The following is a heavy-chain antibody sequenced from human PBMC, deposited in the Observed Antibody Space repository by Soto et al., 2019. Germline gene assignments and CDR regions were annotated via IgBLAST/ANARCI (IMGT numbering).Heavy chain of an antibody. CDR3: ARDADGVGSGYPNYWYFDL. Sequence: ASVKVSCKASGYTFTSYGVSRLRQAHGQRLEWIGWINADNGNTNYSQKFQGRVTITRDTSASTAYMELSSLRSEDTAVYYCARDADGVGSGYPNYWYFDLWGRGTLVTVS. V-gene: IGHV1-3*01. CDR1: GYTFTSYG. CDR2: INADNGNT. J-gene: IGHJ2*01. D-gene: IGHD3-22*01.